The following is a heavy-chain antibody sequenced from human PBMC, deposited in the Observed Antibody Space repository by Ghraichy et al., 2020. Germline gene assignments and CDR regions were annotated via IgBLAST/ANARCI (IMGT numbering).Heavy chain of an antibody. CDR2: ISYDGSNK. D-gene: IGHD2-8*01. CDR1: GFTFSSYA. V-gene: IGHV3-30-3*01. J-gene: IGHJ3*02. Sequence: GGSLRLSCAASGFTFSSYAMHWVRQAPGKGLEWVAVISYDGSNKYYADSVKGRFTISRDNSKNTLYLQMNSLRAEDTAVYYCARVMGVYAIEWIAFDIWGQGTMVTVSS. CDR3: ARVMGVYAIEWIAFDI.